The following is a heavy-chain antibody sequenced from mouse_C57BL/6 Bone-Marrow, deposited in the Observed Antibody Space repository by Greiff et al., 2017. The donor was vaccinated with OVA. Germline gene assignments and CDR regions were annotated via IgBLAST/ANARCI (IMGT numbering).Heavy chain of an antibody. V-gene: IGHV14-4*01. D-gene: IGHD5-1*01. CDR3: TTPVPYAMDY. J-gene: IGHJ4*01. CDR2: IDPENGDT. Sequence: VQLQPSGAELVRPGASVKLSCTASGFNIKDDYMHWVKQRPEQGLEWIGWIDPENGDTDYASKFPGKATITPDQSSNTAYLQLSSLTSEDTAGYYCTTPVPYAMDYWGQGTAVTVSS. CDR1: GFNIKDDY.